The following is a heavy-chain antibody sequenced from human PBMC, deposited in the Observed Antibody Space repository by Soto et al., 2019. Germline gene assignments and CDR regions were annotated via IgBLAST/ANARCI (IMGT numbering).Heavy chain of an antibody. J-gene: IGHJ3*01. CDR2: AYYGGDT. V-gene: IGHV4-59*08. D-gene: IGHD5-12*01. CDR3: AKHLSAWLRMEAFDV. Sequence: QVQLQESGPGLVKPSETLSLTCTVSGDSISSYYWSWIRQPPGKGLEWIGYAYYGGDTNYNPSLTRQVTISLDTSKSQFALKLNSVTGADTAVYYCAKHLSAWLRMEAFDVWGPGTMVTVSS. CDR1: GDSISSYY.